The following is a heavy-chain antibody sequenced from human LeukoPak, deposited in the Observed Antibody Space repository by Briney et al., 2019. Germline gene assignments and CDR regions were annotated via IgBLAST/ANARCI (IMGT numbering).Heavy chain of an antibody. V-gene: IGHV3-30*18. CDR1: GFTFSSYG. CDR2: ISYDGSNK. Sequence: GGSLRLSCAASGFTFSSYGMHWVRQAPGKGLEWVAVISYDGSNKYYADSVKGRFTISRDNSKNTLYLQMNSLRAEDTAVYYCAKDKWVWAVAGVFDYWGQGTLVTVSS. CDR3: AKDKWVWAVAGVFDY. J-gene: IGHJ4*02. D-gene: IGHD6-19*01.